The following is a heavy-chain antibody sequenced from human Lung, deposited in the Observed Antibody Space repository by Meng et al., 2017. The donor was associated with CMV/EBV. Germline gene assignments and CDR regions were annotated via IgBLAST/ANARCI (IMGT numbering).Heavy chain of an antibody. J-gene: IGHJ4*02. CDR1: GFSSSRYW. D-gene: IGHD3-10*01. CDR3: GGVGIGY. CDR2: TNEDGSKK. V-gene: IGHV3-7*04. Sequence: EVQLVGSGGDLVQPGESRRLSRAASGFSSSRYWMNWYRQAPGKGLEWVANTNEDGSKKYYVDSVKGRFTISRDNAKNSLYLQMNSLRVEDTAIYYCGGVGIGYWGQGTLVTVSS.